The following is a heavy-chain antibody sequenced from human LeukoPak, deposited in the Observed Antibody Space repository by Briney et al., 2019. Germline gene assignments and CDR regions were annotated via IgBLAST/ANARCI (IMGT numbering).Heavy chain of an antibody. V-gene: IGHV3-48*01. CDR2: ISSSSSTI. J-gene: IGHJ5*02. CDR1: GFTFSSYS. Sequence: GGSLRLSCAASGFTFSSYSMNWVRQAPGKGLEWVSYISSSSSTIYYADSVKGRFTISRDNAKNSLYLQMNSLRAEDTAVYYCARSTVQLERLRWFDPWGQGTLVTVSS. CDR3: ARSTVQLERLRWFDP. D-gene: IGHD1-1*01.